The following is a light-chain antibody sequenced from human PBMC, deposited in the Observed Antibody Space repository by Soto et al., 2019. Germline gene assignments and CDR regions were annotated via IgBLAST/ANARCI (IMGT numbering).Light chain of an antibody. CDR3: QQST. CDR2: GAS. CDR1: QSVSSSY. V-gene: IGKV3-20*01. J-gene: IGKJ2*01. Sequence: EIVLTQSPGTLSLSPGERATLSCRASQSVSSSYLAWYQQKPGQAPRLLIYGASSRATGIPDRFSGSGSGTDFTLTISRLEPEDFEVYFCQQSTSGQGTKLEIK.